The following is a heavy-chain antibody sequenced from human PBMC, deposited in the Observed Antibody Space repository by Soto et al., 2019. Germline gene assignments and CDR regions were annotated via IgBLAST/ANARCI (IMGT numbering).Heavy chain of an antibody. CDR1: GFTFSSYS. V-gene: IGHV3-21*01. CDR3: ARAVQEGIIFAY. D-gene: IGHD6-6*01. Sequence: EVQLVESGGGLVKPGGSLRLSCAASGFTFSSYSMNWVRQAPGKGLEWVSSISSSSSYIYYADSVKGRFTISRDNAKNSLYLQMTSLRAEDTAVYYCARAVQEGIIFAYWGQGTLVTVSS. CDR2: ISSSSSYI. J-gene: IGHJ4*02.